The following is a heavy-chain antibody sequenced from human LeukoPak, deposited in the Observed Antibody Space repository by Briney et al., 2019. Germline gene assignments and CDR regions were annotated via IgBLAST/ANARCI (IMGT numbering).Heavy chain of an antibody. CDR3: ARRGIVVSGYLEFYFDS. CDR2: INGGGT. Sequence: GGSLRLSCAASGFTFSNYAMNWVRQAPGKGLEWVSAINGGGTYYAGSVKGRFTISRDNSKNTLYLQMNSLRAEDTAVYYCARRGIVVSGYLEFYFDSWGQGTLVTVSS. CDR1: GFTFSNYA. V-gene: IGHV3-23*01. J-gene: IGHJ4*02. D-gene: IGHD6-19*01.